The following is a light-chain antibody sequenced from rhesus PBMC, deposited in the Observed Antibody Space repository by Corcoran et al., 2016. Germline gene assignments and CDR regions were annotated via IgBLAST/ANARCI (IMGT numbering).Light chain of an antibody. V-gene: IGKV1-21*01. J-gene: IGKJ4*01. CDR3: RQYNIAPLT. CDR2: GAS. Sequence: DIQMTQSPSSLSASVGDRVTITCRASQDISRWLAWYQQTPGNAPNLRIYGASSLQSGVPSRFRGSGAGTDFTLTISSLQPEDFATYFGRQYNIAPLTFGGGTKMEI. CDR1: QDISRW.